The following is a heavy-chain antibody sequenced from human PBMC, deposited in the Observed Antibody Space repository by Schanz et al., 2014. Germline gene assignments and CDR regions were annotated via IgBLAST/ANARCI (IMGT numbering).Heavy chain of an antibody. CDR2: ISTFRNEDT. CDR3: ASSGAGYSSSWDFDY. J-gene: IGHJ4*02. CDR1: GYAFTTYG. D-gene: IGHD6-13*01. V-gene: IGHV1-18*01. Sequence: QVQLMQSGAEVKKPGASVRVSCKVSGYAFTTYGISWVRQAPGQGPEFMGWISTFRNEDTNSAQRFQGRLTMTTDTSTSTAYMELRSLRSDDTAVYYCASSGAGYSSSWDFDYWGQGTLVTVSS.